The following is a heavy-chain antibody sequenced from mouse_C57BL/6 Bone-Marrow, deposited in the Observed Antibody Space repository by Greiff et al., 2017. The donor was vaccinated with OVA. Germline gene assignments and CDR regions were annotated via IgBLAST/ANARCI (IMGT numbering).Heavy chain of an antibody. CDR1: GYTFTSYW. CDR2: INPSNGGT. V-gene: IGHV1-53*01. D-gene: IGHD1-1*01. J-gene: IGHJ4*01. CDR3: ARSRGKAYYGRAMDY. Sequence: VQLQQPGTELVKPGASVKLSCKASGYTFTSYWMHWVKQRPGQGLEWIGNINPSNGGTNYNEKFKSKATLTVAKSSSTAYMQLSSLTSEDAAVYYCARSRGKAYYGRAMDYWGQGTSVTVSS.